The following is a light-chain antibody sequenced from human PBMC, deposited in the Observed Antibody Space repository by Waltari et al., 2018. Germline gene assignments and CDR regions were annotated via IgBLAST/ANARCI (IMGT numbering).Light chain of an antibody. Sequence: SYELTQPPSVSVSPGQTARITCSGDALPNQYAYWYQQRPGQAPVLVIYEDSDRPSGIPERFSGSSSGTTVTLTISGVQAEDEAAYYCQSADSRGTYVVFGGGTKLTVL. CDR1: ALPNQY. J-gene: IGLJ2*01. CDR3: QSADSRGTYVV. CDR2: EDS. V-gene: IGLV3-25*03.